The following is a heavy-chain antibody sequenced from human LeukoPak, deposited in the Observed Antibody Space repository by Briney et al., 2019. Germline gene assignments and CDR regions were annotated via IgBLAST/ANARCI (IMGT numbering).Heavy chain of an antibody. V-gene: IGHV3-23*01. J-gene: IGHJ4*02. CDR1: GLTLSAYA. D-gene: IGHD5-12*01. CDR2: ITGSGAGT. Sequence: GGSLRLSCAASGLTLSAYALVWVRQAPGKGLEWVSAITGSGAGTYYADSVKGRFTISRDDSKSTLYLQMNSLRAEDTAVYCTTKVIRGNSGDEYDDWGQGTLVTVSS. CDR3: TKVIRGNSGDEYDD.